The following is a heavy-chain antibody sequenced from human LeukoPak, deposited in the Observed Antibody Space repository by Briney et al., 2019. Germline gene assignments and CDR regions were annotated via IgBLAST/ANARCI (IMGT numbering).Heavy chain of an antibody. CDR3: ARKKLVARGYFDF. CDR2: INHSGTT. CDR1: GDSISNSGYY. J-gene: IGHJ4*02. D-gene: IGHD6-13*01. Sequence: PSETLSLTCTVSGDSISNSGYYWDWIRQSPGKGLELIGSINHSGTTYYEPSLKSRVTISVDASKNQFSLKLSSVTAADTTIYYCARKKLVARGYFDFWGRGIPVTVSS. V-gene: IGHV4-39*01.